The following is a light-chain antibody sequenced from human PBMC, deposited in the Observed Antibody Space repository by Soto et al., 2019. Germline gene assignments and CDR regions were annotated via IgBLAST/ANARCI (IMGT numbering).Light chain of an antibody. Sequence: QSALTQPASVSGPPGQSITISCTGTSSDVGAYNYVSWYQQHPGKAPKLMIYEVSNRPSGVSNRFSGSKSGNTASLTISGLQAEDEADYYCCSYSYGSTLVFGGGTKVTVL. J-gene: IGLJ2*01. CDR2: EVS. CDR3: CSYSYGSTLV. CDR1: SSDVGAYNY. V-gene: IGLV2-14*01.